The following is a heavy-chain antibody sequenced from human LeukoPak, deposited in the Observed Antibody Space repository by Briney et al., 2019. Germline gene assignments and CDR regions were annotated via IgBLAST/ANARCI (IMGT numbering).Heavy chain of an antibody. D-gene: IGHD7-27*01. J-gene: IGHJ3*02. CDR3: ARVETGDREDAFDI. CDR2: INHSGST. V-gene: IGHV4-34*01. CDR1: GGSFSGYY. Sequence: SETLSLTCAVYGGSFSGYYWSWIRQPPGKGLEWIGEINHSGSTNYNPSLKSRVTISVDTSKNQFSLKLSSVTAADTAVYYCARVETGDREDAFDIWGQGTMVTVSS.